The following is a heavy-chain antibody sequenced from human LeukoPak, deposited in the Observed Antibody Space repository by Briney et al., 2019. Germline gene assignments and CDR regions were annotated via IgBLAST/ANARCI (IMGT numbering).Heavy chain of an antibody. V-gene: IGHV3-9*01. J-gene: IGHJ4*02. Sequence: GRSLRLSCAASGFTFDDYAMHWVRQAPGKGLEWVSGISWNSGSIGYADSVKGRFTISRDNSKNTLYLQMNSLRAEDTAVYYCAKDPHNAGYCSGGSCYSFYFDYWGQGTLVTVSS. D-gene: IGHD2-15*01. CDR2: ISWNSGSI. CDR3: AKDPHNAGYCSGGSCYSFYFDY. CDR1: GFTFDDYA.